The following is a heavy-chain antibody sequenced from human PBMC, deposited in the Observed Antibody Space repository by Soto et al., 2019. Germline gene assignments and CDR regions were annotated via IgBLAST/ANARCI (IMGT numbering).Heavy chain of an antibody. V-gene: IGHV3-33*01. CDR1: GFTFSSYG. D-gene: IGHD4-17*01. J-gene: IGHJ4*02. CDR3: ARDSTTVVTPHY. CDR2: IWYDGSNK. Sequence: QVQLVESGGGVVQPGRSLRLSCAASGFTFSSYGMHWVRQAPGKGLEWVAVIWYDGSNKYYADSVKGRFTISRDNSKNTLYLQMNSLRAEDTAVYYCARDSTTVVTPHYWGQGTLVTVSS.